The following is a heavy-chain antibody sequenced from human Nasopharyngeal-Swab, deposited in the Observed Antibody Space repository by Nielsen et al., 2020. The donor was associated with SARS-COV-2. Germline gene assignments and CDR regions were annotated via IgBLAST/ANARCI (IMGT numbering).Heavy chain of an antibody. J-gene: IGHJ4*02. CDR2: ISSSSSYI. D-gene: IGHD3-22*01. CDR3: AGRDYYDSSGYLIDY. V-gene: IGHV3-21*01. Sequence: GGSLNLSCAALGFTFSGYSMNWVRKAPGKGLEWVSSISSSSSYIYYADSVKGRFTISRDNAKNSLYLQMNSLRAEDTAVYYCAGRDYYDSSGYLIDYWGQGTLVTVSS. CDR1: GFTFSGYS.